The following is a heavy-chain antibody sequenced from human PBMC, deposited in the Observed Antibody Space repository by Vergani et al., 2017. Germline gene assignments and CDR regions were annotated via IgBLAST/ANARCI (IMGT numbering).Heavy chain of an antibody. CDR1: GYTFTSYG. D-gene: IGHD2-2*01. V-gene: IGHV1-18*04. CDR3: ARDPDIVVVPAAQYYYYYYGMDV. CDR2: ISAYNGNT. J-gene: IGHJ6*02. Sequence: QVQLVQSGAAVKKPGASVKVSCKASGYTFTSYGISWVRQAPGQGLEWMGWISAYNGNTNYAQKLQGRVTMTTDTSTSTAYMELRSLRSDDTAVYYCARDPDIVVVPAAQYYYYYYGMDVWGQGTTVTVSS.